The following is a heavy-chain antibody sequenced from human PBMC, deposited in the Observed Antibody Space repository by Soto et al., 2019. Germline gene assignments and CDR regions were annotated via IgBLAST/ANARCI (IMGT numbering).Heavy chain of an antibody. J-gene: IGHJ1*01. V-gene: IGHV3-30-3*01. Sequence: GGSLRLSCAASGFTFSSYAMHWVRQAPGKGLEWVAVISYDGSNKYYADSVKGRFTISRDNSKNTLYLQMNSLRAEDTAVYYCSYSSGLWSHLQHWGQGTLVTVSS. CDR2: ISYDGSNK. CDR3: SYSSGLWSHLQH. CDR1: GFTFSSYA. D-gene: IGHD6-19*01.